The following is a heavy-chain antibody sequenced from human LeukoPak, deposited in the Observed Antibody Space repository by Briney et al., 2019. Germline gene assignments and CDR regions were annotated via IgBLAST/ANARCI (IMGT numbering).Heavy chain of an antibody. CDR1: GYTFTGCF. V-gene: IGHV1-2*02. Sequence: ASVKVSCKASGYTFTGCFIHYVRQAPGQELEWMGWIDPNSDNIRYSETFKDRVTMTRDTSTNTAYMELSWLRSDDTAVYYCARSAYNYGYVYFDHWGQGTLVIVSS. D-gene: IGHD5-18*01. CDR3: ARSAYNYGYVYFDH. J-gene: IGHJ4*02. CDR2: IDPNSDNI.